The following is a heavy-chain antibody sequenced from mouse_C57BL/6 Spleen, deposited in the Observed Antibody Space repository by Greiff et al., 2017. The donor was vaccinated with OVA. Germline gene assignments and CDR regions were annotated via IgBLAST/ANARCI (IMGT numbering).Heavy chain of an antibody. V-gene: IGHV10-3*01. CDR3: VRGDYYGSSYLYFDY. CDR2: IRSKSSNYAT. Sequence: EVQLVESGGGLVQPKGSLKLSCAASGFTFNTYAMHWVRQAPGKGLEWVARIRSKSSNYATYYADSVKDRFTISRDDSQSMLYLQMNNLKTEDTAMYYCVRGDYYGSSYLYFDYWGQGTTLTVSS. CDR1: GFTFNTYA. D-gene: IGHD1-1*01. J-gene: IGHJ2*01.